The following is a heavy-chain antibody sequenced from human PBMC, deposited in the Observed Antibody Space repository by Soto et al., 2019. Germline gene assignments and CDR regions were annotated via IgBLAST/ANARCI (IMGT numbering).Heavy chain of an antibody. CDR1: GFTFSSYG. Sequence: GGSLRLSCAASGFTFSSYGMHWVRQAPGKGLEWVAVISYDGSNKYYADSVKGRFTISRDNSKNTLYLQMNSLRAEDTAVYYCAKVRYDSSGLTDYWGQGTLVTVSS. CDR2: ISYDGSNK. J-gene: IGHJ4*02. V-gene: IGHV3-30*18. CDR3: AKVRYDSSGLTDY. D-gene: IGHD3-22*01.